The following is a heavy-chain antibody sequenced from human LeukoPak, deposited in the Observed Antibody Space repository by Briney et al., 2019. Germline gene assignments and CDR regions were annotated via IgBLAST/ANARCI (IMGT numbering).Heavy chain of an antibody. CDR2: CDPEDGET. D-gene: IGHD3-10*01. CDR1: GYTLTELS. V-gene: IGHV1-24*01. Sequence: GASVKVSCKVSGYTLTELSMHWVRQAPGKGLEWMGGCDPEDGETIYAQKFQGRVTMTEDTSTDTAYMELSSLRSEDTAVYYCATFTSYGSGSYYAFDYWGQGTLVTVSS. CDR3: ATFTSYGSGSYYAFDY. J-gene: IGHJ4*02.